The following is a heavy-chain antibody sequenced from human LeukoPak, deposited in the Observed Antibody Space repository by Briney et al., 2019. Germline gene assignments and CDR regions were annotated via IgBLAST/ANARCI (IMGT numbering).Heavy chain of an antibody. CDR2: IYYSGST. D-gene: IGHD3-10*01. V-gene: IGHV4-39*01. CDR1: GGSISSSSYY. Sequence: PSETLSLTCTVSGGSISSSSYYWGWIRQPPGKGLEWIGSIYYSGSTYYNPSLKSRVTISVDTSKNQFSLKLSSVTAADTAVYYCASNNLWFGEFTFDYWGQGTLVTVSS. J-gene: IGHJ4*02. CDR3: ASNNLWFGEFTFDY.